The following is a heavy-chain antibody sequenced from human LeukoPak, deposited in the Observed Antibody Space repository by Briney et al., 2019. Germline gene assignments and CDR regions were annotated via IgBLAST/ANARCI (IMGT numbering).Heavy chain of an antibody. J-gene: IGHJ3*02. CDR1: GYTFTRYG. CDR2: INPNSGGT. Sequence: ASVKVSCKASGYTFTRYGMSWVRQAPGQGLEWMGWINPNSGGTNYAQKFQGRVTMTRDTSISTAYMELSRLRSDDTAVYYCARDFSGWYYLDAFDIWGQGTMVTVSS. V-gene: IGHV1-2*02. CDR3: ARDFSGWYYLDAFDI. D-gene: IGHD6-19*01.